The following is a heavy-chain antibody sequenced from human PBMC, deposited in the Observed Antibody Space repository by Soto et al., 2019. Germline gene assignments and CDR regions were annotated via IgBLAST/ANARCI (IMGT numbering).Heavy chain of an antibody. J-gene: IGHJ4*02. CDR1: GVTCSGYG. D-gene: IGHD2-2*01. V-gene: IGHV3-23*01. Sequence: GSQRLWWAASGVTCSGYGGNWVRQAPGKGLEWVSAISGSGGTTYYADSVKGRFTMSRDNSKNTLYLQMNSLRAEDTAVYYCAKGTSNFDFWGQGTLVTVSS. CDR2: ISGSGGTT. CDR3: AKGTSNFDF.